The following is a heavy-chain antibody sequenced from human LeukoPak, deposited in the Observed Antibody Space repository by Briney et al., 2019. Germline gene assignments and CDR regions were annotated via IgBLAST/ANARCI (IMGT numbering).Heavy chain of an antibody. V-gene: IGHV4-39*07. CDR1: GGSISSSSYY. D-gene: IGHD3-10*01. CDR3: ATDNSYGSGSYYT. J-gene: IGHJ4*02. CDR2: IYYSGST. Sequence: SETLSLTCTVSGGSISSSSYYGDWIRQPPGKGLEWIGGIYYSGSTYYNPSLKSRVTISVDTSKNQFSLKLSSVTAADTAVYYCATDNSYGSGSYYTWGQGTLVTVSS.